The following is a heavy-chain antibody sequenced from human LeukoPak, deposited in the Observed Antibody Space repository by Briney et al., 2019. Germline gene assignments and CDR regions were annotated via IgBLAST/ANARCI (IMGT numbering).Heavy chain of an antibody. CDR2: VDLGGRS. D-gene: IGHD2-2*01. CDR1: GYSISSGDYY. CDR3: AREGAYCSGTDCFATTVDA. Sequence: PSQTLSLTCNVSGYSISSGDYYWTWIRQPAGKGLEWIGRVDLGGRSSYNNSLISRVTVSVDPSKNQFSLSLTSVTAADTATYYCAREGAYCSGTDCFATTVDAWGPGALVTVSS. V-gene: IGHV4-61*02. J-gene: IGHJ5*02.